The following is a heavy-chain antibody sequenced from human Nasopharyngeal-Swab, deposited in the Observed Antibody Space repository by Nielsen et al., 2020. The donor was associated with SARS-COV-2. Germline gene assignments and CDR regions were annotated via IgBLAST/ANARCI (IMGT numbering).Heavy chain of an antibody. D-gene: IGHD3-22*01. J-gene: IGHJ4*02. V-gene: IGHV3-21*01. CDR3: ARISPSYYYDSSGADY. Sequence: GESLKISCVASGFTFSSYSMNWVRQAPGKGLEWVSSISSSSSYIYYADSVKGRFTISRDNAKNSLYLQMSSLRAEDTAVYYCARISPSYYYDSSGADYWGQGTLVTVSS. CDR2: ISSSSSYI. CDR1: GFTFSSYS.